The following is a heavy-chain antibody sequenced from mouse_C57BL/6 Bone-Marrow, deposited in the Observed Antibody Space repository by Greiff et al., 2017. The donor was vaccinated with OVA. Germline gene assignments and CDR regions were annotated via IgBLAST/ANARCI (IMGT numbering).Heavy chain of an antibody. J-gene: IGHJ2*01. D-gene: IGHD1-1*01. V-gene: IGHV5-16*01. CDR1: GFTFSDYY. CDR2: INYDGSST. Sequence: EVMLVESEGGLVQPGRSMKLSCTASGFTFSDYYMAWVRQVPEKGLEWVANINYDGSSTYYLDSLKSRFIISRDNAKNILYLQMSSLKSEDTATYYCARITTVPYYFDYWGQGTTLTVSS. CDR3: ARITTVPYYFDY.